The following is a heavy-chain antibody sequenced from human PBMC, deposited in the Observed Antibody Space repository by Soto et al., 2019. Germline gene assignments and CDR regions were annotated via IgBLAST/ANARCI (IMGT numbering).Heavy chain of an antibody. CDR3: VGASTVAYYYGPDV. CDR2: VYYNGGT. D-gene: IGHD2-2*01. Sequence: QVQLQESGPGLVKPSETLSLTCTVSGGSVSSGSYYWTWIRQPPGKGLEWSGYVYYNGGTNYNPYVKGRVTISVDTSKNHFSLTLRSVTAADTAVDYCVGASTVAYYYGPDVWGQGPTVTVS. V-gene: IGHV4-61*03. CDR1: GGSVSSGSYY. J-gene: IGHJ6*02.